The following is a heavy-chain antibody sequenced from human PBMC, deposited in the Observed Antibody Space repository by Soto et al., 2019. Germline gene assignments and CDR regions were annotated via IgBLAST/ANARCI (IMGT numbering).Heavy chain of an antibody. J-gene: IGHJ4*02. CDR1: GFTFSSYA. Sequence: ESGGGVVQPGRSLRLSCAASGFTFSSYAMHWVRQAPGKGLEWVAVISYDGSNKYYADSVKGRFTISRDNSKNTLYLQMNSLRAEDTAVYYCARDTRAAGVPYYFDYWGQGTLVTVSS. CDR2: ISYDGSNK. CDR3: ARDTRAAGVPYYFDY. D-gene: IGHD6-13*01. V-gene: IGHV3-30-3*01.